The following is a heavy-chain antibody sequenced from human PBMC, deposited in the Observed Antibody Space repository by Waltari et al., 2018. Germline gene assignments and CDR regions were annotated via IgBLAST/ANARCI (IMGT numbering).Heavy chain of an antibody. V-gene: IGHV1-18*04. J-gene: IGHJ5*02. D-gene: IGHD4-17*01. Sequence: QVQLVQSGAEEKKTGASVKVSCKASGYTFTSYGVRCVRQAPGQGLEWMGWISAYNGNTNYAQKLKGRVTMTTDTSTSTAYMELSSLRSDDTAVYYCAREKGHVSTVPRYWFDPWGQGTLVTVSS. CDR3: AREKGHVSTVPRYWFDP. CDR2: ISAYNGNT. CDR1: GYTFTSYG.